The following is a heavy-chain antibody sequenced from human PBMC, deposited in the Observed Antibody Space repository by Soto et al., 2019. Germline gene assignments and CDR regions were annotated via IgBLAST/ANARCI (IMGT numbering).Heavy chain of an antibody. CDR1: GYTFTSYD. V-gene: IGHV1-8*01. J-gene: IGHJ3*02. Sequence: ASVKVSCKASGYTFTSYDINWVRQATGQGLEWMGWMSPNSGNTGYAQKFQGRVTMTRNTSISTAYMELSSLRSEDTAMYYCARGGILWFGELFLGDAFDIWGQGTMVTVSS. CDR3: ARGGILWFGELFLGDAFDI. CDR2: MSPNSGNT. D-gene: IGHD3-10*01.